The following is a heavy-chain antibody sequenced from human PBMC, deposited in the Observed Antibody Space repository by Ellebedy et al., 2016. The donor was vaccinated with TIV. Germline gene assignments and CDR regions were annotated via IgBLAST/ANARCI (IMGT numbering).Heavy chain of an antibody. CDR3: VSSSPVIDY. CDR1: GFTFNIYA. V-gene: IGHV3-74*01. D-gene: IGHD6-13*01. J-gene: IGHJ4*02. CDR2: VNSDGSST. Sequence: GESLKISCAASGFTFNIYAMTWVRQAPGKGLVWVSRVNSDGSSTTYADSVKGRFTISRDNAKHTLYLQMNSLRGKDTAVYYCVSSSPVIDYWGQGTLVTVSS.